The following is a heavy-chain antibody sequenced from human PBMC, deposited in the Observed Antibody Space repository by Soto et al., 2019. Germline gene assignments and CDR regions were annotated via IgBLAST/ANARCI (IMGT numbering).Heavy chain of an antibody. D-gene: IGHD6-13*01. J-gene: IGHJ4*02. CDR2: IYYSGST. CDR1: GGSISSGGYY. V-gene: IGHV4-31*03. CDR3: ARSSSSLAASGY. Sequence: PSETLSLTCTVSGGSISSGGYYWSWISQHPGKGLEWIGYIYYSGSTYYNPSLKSRVTISVDTSKNQFSLKLSSVTAADTAVYYCARSSSSLAASGYWRQGTLVTVSS.